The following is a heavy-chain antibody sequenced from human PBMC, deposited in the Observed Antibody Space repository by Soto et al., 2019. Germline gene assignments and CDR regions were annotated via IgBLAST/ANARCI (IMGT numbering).Heavy chain of an antibody. CDR1: GVTFTTHE. D-gene: IGHD3-10*01. Sequence: QVQLVQSGAEVRKTGSSVKVSCRAYGVTFTTHEFSWVRQAPGQGPEWMGGITPIFGTTKYAPKLQSRVTITADESTSTVYMGLRSLRSDDTAVDYCARDQDRHGSGTYYVTGWDHWGQGTLVTVSS. J-gene: IGHJ4*02. CDR2: ITPIFGTT. V-gene: IGHV1-69*01. CDR3: ARDQDRHGSGTYYVTGWDH.